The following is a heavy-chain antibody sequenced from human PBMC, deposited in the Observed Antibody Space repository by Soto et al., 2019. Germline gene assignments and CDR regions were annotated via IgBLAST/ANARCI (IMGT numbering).Heavy chain of an antibody. Sequence: ASVKVSCKASGGTFSSYAISWVRQAPGQGLEWMGGIIPIFGTANYAQKFQGRVTITADESTSTAYMELSSLRSEDTAVYYCARDRDGGYSSSSGPLDYWGQGTLVTVSS. J-gene: IGHJ4*02. CDR3: ARDRDGGYSSSSGPLDY. CDR2: IIPIFGTA. V-gene: IGHV1-69*13. CDR1: GGTFSSYA. D-gene: IGHD6-6*01.